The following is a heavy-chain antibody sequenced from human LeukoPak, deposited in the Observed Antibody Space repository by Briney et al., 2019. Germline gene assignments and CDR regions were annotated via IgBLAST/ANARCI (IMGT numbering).Heavy chain of an antibody. J-gene: IGHJ4*02. Sequence: ASVKVSCKASGYTFTSYGISWVRQAPGQGLEWMGWISAYNGNTNYAQKLQGRVTMTTDTSTSTAYMELRSLRSDDTAVYYCARDQVMGDWSAYYMSIDYWGQGTLVTVSS. V-gene: IGHV1-18*01. CDR2: ISAYNGNT. CDR1: GYTFTSYG. CDR3: ARDQVMGDWSAYYMSIDY. D-gene: IGHD3-3*01.